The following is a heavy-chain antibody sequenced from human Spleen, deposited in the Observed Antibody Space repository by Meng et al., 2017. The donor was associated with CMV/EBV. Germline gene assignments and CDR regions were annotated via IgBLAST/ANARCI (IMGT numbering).Heavy chain of an antibody. CDR2: ISSSSSTI. CDR3: ARVGLGMDV. J-gene: IGHJ6*02. Sequence: GESLKISCAASGFTFSSYSMNWVRQAPGKGLEWVSYISSSSSTIYYADSVKGRFSISRDNAKNSLYLQMDSLRAEDTALYYCARVGLGMDVWGQGTTVTVSS. CDR1: GFTFSSYS. V-gene: IGHV3-48*04.